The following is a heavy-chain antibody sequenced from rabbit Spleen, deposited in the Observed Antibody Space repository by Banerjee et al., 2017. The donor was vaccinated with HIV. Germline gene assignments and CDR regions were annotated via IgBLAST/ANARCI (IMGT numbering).Heavy chain of an antibody. Sequence: QSLEESGGDLVKPGASLTLTCTASGFSLSSSYYMCWVRQAPGKGLEWIACIDVGSSGSTYYASWAKGRFTISKTSSTTVTLQMTSPTAADTATYFCARDDVAGDGGVGANLWGPGTLVTVS. D-gene: IGHD2-1*01. J-gene: IGHJ4*01. CDR1: GFSLSSSYY. CDR2: IDVGSSGST. CDR3: ARDDVAGDGGVGANL. V-gene: IGHV1S40*01.